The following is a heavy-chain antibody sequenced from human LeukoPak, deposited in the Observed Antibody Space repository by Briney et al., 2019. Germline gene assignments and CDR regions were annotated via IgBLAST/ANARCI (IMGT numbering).Heavy chain of an antibody. CDR1: GFTFSSYA. CDR3: ARVLDYDSSGQGLDY. J-gene: IGHJ4*02. D-gene: IGHD3-22*01. Sequence: PRGSLRLSCAASGFTFSSYAMHWVRQAPGKGLEWAAVISYDGSNKYYADSVKGRFTISRDNSKNTLYLQMNSLRAEDTAVYYCARVLDYDSSGQGLDYWGQGTLVTVSS. CDR2: ISYDGSNK. V-gene: IGHV3-30-3*01.